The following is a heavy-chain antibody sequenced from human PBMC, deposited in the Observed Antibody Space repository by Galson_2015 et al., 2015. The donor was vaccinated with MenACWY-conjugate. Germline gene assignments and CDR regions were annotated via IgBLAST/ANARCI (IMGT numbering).Heavy chain of an antibody. J-gene: IGHJ4*02. D-gene: IGHD2-2*01. CDR1: GFTFSRHW. CDR2: INSDWSAA. CDR3: ATYCSSPSCYANGAY. Sequence: SLRLSCAASGFTFSRHWMHWVRQSPGKGLVWVSRINSDWSAADYADSVKGRFTISRDNAKNTLYLQMNSLRAEDTAVYYCATYCSSPSCYANGAYRGQGTLVTVSS. V-gene: IGHV3-74*01.